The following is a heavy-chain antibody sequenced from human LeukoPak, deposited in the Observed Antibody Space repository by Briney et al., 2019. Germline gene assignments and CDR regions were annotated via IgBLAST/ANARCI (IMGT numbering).Heavy chain of an antibody. V-gene: IGHV3-74*01. CDR2: INTDGSST. CDR3: ARAEQLGWYTPD. J-gene: IGHJ4*02. CDR1: GFTFSTYS. D-gene: IGHD6-6*01. Sequence: GGSLRLSCAASGFTFSTYSMNWVRHAPGKGLVWVSRINTDGSSTSYADSVKGRFTISRDNAKNTLYLQMNSLRAEDTAVYYCARAEQLGWYTPDWGQGTLVTVSS.